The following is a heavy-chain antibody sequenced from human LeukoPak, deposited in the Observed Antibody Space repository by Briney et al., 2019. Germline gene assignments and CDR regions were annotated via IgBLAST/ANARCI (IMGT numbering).Heavy chain of an antibody. CDR2: INHSGST. CDR3: ARARIAVAGIRYYYYGMDV. Sequence: SETLSLTCAVYGESYSAHYWSWIRQPPGKGLEWIGEINHSGSTNYNPSLKSRVTISVDTSKNQFSLKLSSVTAADTAVYYCARARIAVAGIRYYYYGMDVWGQGTTVTVSS. D-gene: IGHD6-19*01. V-gene: IGHV4-34*01. CDR1: GESYSAHY. J-gene: IGHJ6*02.